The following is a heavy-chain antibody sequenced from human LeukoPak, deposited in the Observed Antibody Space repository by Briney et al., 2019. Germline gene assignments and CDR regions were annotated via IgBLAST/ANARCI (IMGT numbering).Heavy chain of an antibody. D-gene: IGHD3-22*01. Sequence: PSETLSLTCTVSGGSISSSSYYWGWIRQPPGKGLEWIGSIYYSGSTYYNPSLKSRVTISVDTSKNQFSLKLSSVTAADTAVYYCARHSGYYPLPVDYWGQGTLVTVSS. CDR1: GGSISSSSYY. J-gene: IGHJ4*02. CDR3: ARHSGYYPLPVDY. CDR2: IYYSGST. V-gene: IGHV4-39*01.